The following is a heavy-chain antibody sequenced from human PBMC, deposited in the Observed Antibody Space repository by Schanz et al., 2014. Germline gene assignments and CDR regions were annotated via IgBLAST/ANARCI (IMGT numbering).Heavy chain of an antibody. CDR1: GFTFSNFG. CDR3: AKGRERSDYHGMDV. CDR2: IVYDGSEK. Sequence: QVKLVQSGGGVVQPGGSLRLSCAASGFTFSNFGIHWVRQAPGKGLEWVAFIVYDGSEKYYADSVKGRFTISRDNSKNTVHLQMNSLRGEDTAVFYCAKGRERSDYHGMDVWGQGTTVTVSS. J-gene: IGHJ6*02. V-gene: IGHV3-30*02. D-gene: IGHD1-1*01.